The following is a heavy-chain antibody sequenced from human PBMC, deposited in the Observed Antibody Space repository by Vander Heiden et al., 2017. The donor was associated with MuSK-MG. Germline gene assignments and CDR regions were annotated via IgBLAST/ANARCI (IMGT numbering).Heavy chain of an antibody. J-gene: IGHJ4*02. CDR2: IGSNEVTT. Sequence: EVQLVESGGVLVQPGGSLRLSCAASGFTFNKHGMHWVRQAPGKGLEWVSYIGSNEVTTNYADSGKGRFTISRDNAEKSLYLQMNSLRAEDTAVYYCARKRTGSDAQYFDYWGQGTLVTVSS. V-gene: IGHV3-48*03. D-gene: IGHD1-1*01. CDR3: ARKRTGSDAQYFDY. CDR1: GFTFNKHG.